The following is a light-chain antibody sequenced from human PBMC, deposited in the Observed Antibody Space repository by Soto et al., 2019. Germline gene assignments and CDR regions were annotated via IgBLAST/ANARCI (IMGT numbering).Light chain of an antibody. CDR2: EAS. Sequence: EIVLTQSPGTLSLSPGERATLSCRASQTVSDNYLAWHQQKPGQAPRLLIFEASTRATGIPDRFSGSGSGTDFTLTISRLEPEDFAVYYCQQYSIWRTFGQGTKVEIK. CDR1: QTVSDNY. J-gene: IGKJ1*01. V-gene: IGKV3-20*01. CDR3: QQYSIWRT.